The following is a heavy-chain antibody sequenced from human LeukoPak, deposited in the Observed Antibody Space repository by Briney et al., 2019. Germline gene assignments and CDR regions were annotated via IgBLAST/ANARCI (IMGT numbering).Heavy chain of an antibody. V-gene: IGHV4-59*01. CDR2: IYYSGST. CDR3: ASRSSIWSGYQDTLYYFDS. CDR1: GGSISSYY. D-gene: IGHD3-3*01. Sequence: SETLSLTCTVSGGSISSYYWSWIRRPSGKRLEWIGHIYYSGSTNYNPSLKSRVTISVDTSKNQFSLKLSSVTAADTAVYYCASRSSIWSGYQDTLYYFDSWGQGTLVTVSS. J-gene: IGHJ4*02.